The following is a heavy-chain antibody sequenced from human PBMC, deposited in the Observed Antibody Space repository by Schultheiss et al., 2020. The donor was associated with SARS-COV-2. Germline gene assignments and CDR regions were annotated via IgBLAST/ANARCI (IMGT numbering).Heavy chain of an antibody. CDR3: ARGPPSAVAGNNWFDP. D-gene: IGHD6-19*01. V-gene: IGHV4-31*03. J-gene: IGHJ5*02. CDR1: GGSISSGGYY. Sequence: LRLSCTVSGGSISSGGYYWSWIRQHPGKGLEWIGYIYYSGSTYYNPSLKSRVTISVDTSKNQFSLKLSSVTAADTAVYYCARGPPSAVAGNNWFDPWGQGTLVTVSS. CDR2: IYYSGST.